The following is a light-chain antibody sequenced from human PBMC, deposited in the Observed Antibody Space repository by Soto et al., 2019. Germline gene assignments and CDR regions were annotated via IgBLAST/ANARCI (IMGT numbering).Light chain of an antibody. CDR3: CSYAGGTSVV. J-gene: IGLJ2*01. CDR2: KDI. V-gene: IGLV2-23*01. Sequence: QSALTQPASVSGSPGQSITISCTGTTSDVGRYNLVSWYQQYPGKAPRLMIYKDIERPSGVSNRFSGSKSGNTASLTISGLQTEDEADYYCCSYAGGTSVVFGGGTKLTVL. CDR1: TSDVGRYNL.